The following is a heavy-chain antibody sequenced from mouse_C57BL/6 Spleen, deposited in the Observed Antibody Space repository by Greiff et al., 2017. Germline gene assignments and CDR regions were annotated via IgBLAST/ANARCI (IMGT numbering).Heavy chain of an antibody. J-gene: IGHJ4*01. D-gene: IGHD2-2*01. CDR1: GYAFSSSW. CDR2: IYPGDGDT. Sequence: QVQLQQSGPELVKPGASVKISCKASGYAFSSSWMNWVKQRPGKGLEWIGRIYPGDGDTNYNGKFKGKATLTADKSSSTAYMQLSSLTSEDSAVYYCARSEGYDYYAMDYWGQGTSVTVSS. CDR3: ARSEGYDYYAMDY. V-gene: IGHV1-82*01.